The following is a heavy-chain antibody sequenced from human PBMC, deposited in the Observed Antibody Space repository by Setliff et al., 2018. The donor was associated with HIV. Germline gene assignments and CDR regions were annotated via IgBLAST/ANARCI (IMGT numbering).Heavy chain of an antibody. CDR2: IIPLFGIP. J-gene: IGHJ4*02. Sequence: GASVKVSCKASGYTFVSYGISWVRQAPGQGLEWMGGIIPLFGIPNYAQNFQGRVTITADESTNTAYMELNSLRSEDTAVYYCARGDSRWFKFPFDYWGQGTLVTVSS. CDR3: ARGDSRWFKFPFDY. D-gene: IGHD3-10*01. V-gene: IGHV1-69*13. CDR1: GYTFVSYG.